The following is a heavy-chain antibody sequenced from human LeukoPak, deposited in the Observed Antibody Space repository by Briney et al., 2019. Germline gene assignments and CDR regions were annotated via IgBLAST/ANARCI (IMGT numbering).Heavy chain of an antibody. CDR2: IYYSGST. CDR1: GGSISSSSYY. D-gene: IGHD3-22*01. Sequence: SETLSLTCTVSGGSISSSSYYWGWIRQPPGKGLEWIGSIYYSGSTYYNPSLKSRVTISVDTSKNQFSLKLSSVTAADTAVYYCARGRYYYDSSGYSKVGKTFDYWGQGTLVTVSS. J-gene: IGHJ4*02. CDR3: ARGRYYYDSSGYSKVGKTFDY. V-gene: IGHV4-39*01.